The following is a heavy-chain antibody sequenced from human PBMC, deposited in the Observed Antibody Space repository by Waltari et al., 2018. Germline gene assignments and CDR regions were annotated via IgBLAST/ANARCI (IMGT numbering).Heavy chain of an antibody. CDR1: GFSLCHFG. D-gene: IGHD3-10*01. CDR3: AKDAFGNTYLDH. CDR2: GSVEWSTT. V-gene: IGHV3-30*18. J-gene: IGHJ5*02. Sequence: QVQLVESGGGVVQPGMSLSLSCAESGFSLCHFGMHWVRQARGKGGECVALGSVEWSTTCYADSVRGRFTISRDNSKNTLYLDINTLRVDDTAIYFCAKDAFGNTYLDHWGQGTLVTGSS.